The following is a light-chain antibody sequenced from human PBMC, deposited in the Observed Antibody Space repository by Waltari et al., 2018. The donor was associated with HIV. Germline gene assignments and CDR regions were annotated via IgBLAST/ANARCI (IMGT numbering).Light chain of an antibody. CDR1: HYNIGTNS. V-gene: IGLV1-47*01. J-gene: IGLJ3*02. Sequence: QPVLTQPPSASGTPGHGVTIPCSGSHYNIGTNSVSWYQHLPGMAPKLLIYRNNRRPSGIPDRFSGSRSGTSASLAISGLRSEDEADYYCATWDDSLIWVFGGGTKLTVL. CDR3: ATWDDSLIWV. CDR2: RNN.